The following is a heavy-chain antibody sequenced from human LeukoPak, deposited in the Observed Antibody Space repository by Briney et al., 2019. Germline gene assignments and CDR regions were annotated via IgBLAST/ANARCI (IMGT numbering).Heavy chain of an antibody. D-gene: IGHD6-19*01. Sequence: PGGSLRLSCAASGFTFSSYAMHWVRQAPGKGLEYVSAISSNGGSTYYANSVKGRFTISRDNSKNTLYLQMGSLRAEDMAVYYCARAPQWLAFDYWGQATLVTVSS. CDR1: GFTFSSYA. V-gene: IGHV3-64*01. J-gene: IGHJ4*02. CDR2: ISSNGGST. CDR3: ARAPQWLAFDY.